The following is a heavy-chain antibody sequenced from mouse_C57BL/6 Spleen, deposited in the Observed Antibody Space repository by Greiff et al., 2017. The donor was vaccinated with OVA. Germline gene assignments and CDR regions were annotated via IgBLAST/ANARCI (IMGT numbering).Heavy chain of an antibody. D-gene: IGHD2-3*01. CDR3: VRAGYYVPFAY. CDR2: IRSKSNNYAT. J-gene: IGHJ3*01. V-gene: IGHV10-1*01. CDR1: GFSFNTYA. Sequence: EVQLVESGGGLVQPKGSLKLSCAASGFSFNTYAMNWVRQAPGKGLEWVARIRSKSNNYATYYADSVKDRFTISRDDSESMLYLQMNNLRTEDTALYYCVRAGYYVPFAYWGQGTLVTVSA.